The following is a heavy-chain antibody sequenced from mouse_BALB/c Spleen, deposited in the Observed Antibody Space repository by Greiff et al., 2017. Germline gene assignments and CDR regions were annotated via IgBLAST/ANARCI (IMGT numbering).Heavy chain of an antibody. Sequence: VQRVESGPGLVAPSQSLSITCTVSGFSLTSYDISWIRQPPGKGLEWLGVIWTGGGTNYNSAFMSRLSISKDNSKSQVFLKMNSLQTDDTDIYYCVRDRDYTPPYAMDYWGQGASVTVSS. V-gene: IGHV2-9-2*01. D-gene: IGHD2-4*01. CDR2: IWTGGGT. CDR3: VRDRDYTPPYAMDY. CDR1: GFSLTSYD. J-gene: IGHJ4*01.